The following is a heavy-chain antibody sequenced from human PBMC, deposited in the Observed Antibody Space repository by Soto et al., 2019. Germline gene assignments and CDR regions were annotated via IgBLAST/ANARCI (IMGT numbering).Heavy chain of an antibody. D-gene: IGHD6-13*01. Sequence: EVQLVESGVGLVQPGGSLRLSCAASGFAFDSYWMHWVRQVPGDGPEWVSRIDYDGTTTTYSYSVKARFTISRDNAKNTLDLQMNSLRAADTAVYYCARVPRPSSAGTGAYWGQGTLVTVSS. CDR3: ARVPRPSSAGTGAY. CDR1: GFAFDSYW. CDR2: IDYDGTTT. V-gene: IGHV3-74*01. J-gene: IGHJ4*02.